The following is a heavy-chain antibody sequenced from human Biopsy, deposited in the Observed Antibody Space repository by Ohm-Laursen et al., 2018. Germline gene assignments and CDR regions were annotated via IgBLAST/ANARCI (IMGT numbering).Heavy chain of an antibody. J-gene: IGHJ4*02. V-gene: IGHV3-9*01. CDR2: ITWNSGSI. CDR1: GFTFDDYA. CDR3: AKDLGQVTDAIGY. Sequence: SLRLSCTASGFTFDDYAMHWVRQGPGKGLEWVSGITWNSGSIGYADSVKGRFSIFRDNAKHSLYLQMNSLRAEDTALYYCAKDLGQVTDAIGYWGQGTLVTVSS. D-gene: IGHD2-21*02.